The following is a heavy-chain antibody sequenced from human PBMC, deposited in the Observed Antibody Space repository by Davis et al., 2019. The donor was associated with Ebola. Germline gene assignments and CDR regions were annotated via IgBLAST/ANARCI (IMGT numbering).Heavy chain of an antibody. V-gene: IGHV3-15*01. J-gene: IGHJ4*02. CDR2: IKSKTDGGTT. CDR1: GFTFSNAW. D-gene: IGHD6-6*01. Sequence: GGSLRLSCAASGFTFSNAWMSWGRQAPEKGREWVVRIKSKTDGGTTDYAAPVKGRFTISRDDSTNTLYLKMNSLKTEDTAVYYCTTSTFGSSRTYYFDYWGQGTLVTVSS. CDR3: TTSTFGSSRTYYFDY.